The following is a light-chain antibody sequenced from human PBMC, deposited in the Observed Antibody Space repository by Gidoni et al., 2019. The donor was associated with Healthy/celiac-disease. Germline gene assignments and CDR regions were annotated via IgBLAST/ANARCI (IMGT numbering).Light chain of an antibody. CDR1: QSVSSY. CDR2: DAS. J-gene: IGKJ4*01. V-gene: IGKV3-11*01. CDR3: QQRSNWPLT. Sequence: EIVLTQSPATLSLSPGERAPLSCRASQSVSSYLAWYQQKPGQAPRLLIYDASNRATVIPARFSGSGSGTDFALTISSLEPEDFAVYYCQQRSNWPLTFXGXTKVEIK.